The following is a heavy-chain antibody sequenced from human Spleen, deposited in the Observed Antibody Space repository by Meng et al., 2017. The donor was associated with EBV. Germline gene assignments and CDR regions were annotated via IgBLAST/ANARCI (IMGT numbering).Heavy chain of an antibody. CDR1: GGSISSSNW. CDR3: ARGKTWIAAAGTFDY. CDR2: IYHSGST. V-gene: IGHV4-4*02. D-gene: IGHD6-13*01. J-gene: IGHJ4*02. Sequence: QGQLQESGPGLVKPSGTLSLTCAVSGGSISSSNWWSWVRQPPGKGLEWIGEIYHSGSTNYNPSLKSRVTISIDKSKNQFSLKLNSVTAADTALYYCARGKTWIAAAGTFDYWGQGTLVTVSS.